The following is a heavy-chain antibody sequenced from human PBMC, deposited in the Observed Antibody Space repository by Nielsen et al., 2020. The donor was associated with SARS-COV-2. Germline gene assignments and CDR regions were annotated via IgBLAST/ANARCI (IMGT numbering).Heavy chain of an antibody. J-gene: IGHJ6*02. CDR3: ARDNWGRMDV. CDR2: IYTDGST. Sequence: GALKIPCGASGFTISSSFMSWVRQAAGKGLDWVSVIYTDGSTSHADSVKGRFTISRDNSKNTLYLQMNSLRAEDTAVYYCARDNWGRMDVWGQGTTVTVSS. CDR1: GFTISSSF. V-gene: IGHV3-66*01. D-gene: IGHD7-27*01.